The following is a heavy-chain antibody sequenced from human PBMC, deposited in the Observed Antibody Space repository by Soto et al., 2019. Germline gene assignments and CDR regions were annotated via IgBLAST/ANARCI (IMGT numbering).Heavy chain of an antibody. V-gene: IGHV4-34*01. CDR1: GGTFSGYY. CDR2: INHSGST. CDR3: ASTAGILLWFGELRYYFDF. Sequence: QVHLQQWGAGLLKPSETLSLTCAVYGGTFSGYYWSWIRQPPGKGLEWIGEINHSGSTNYNPSLKSRVTISMDTSKNQFSLKLSSVTAADTAVNYCASTAGILLWFGELRYYFDFWGQGTLVTV. J-gene: IGHJ4*02. D-gene: IGHD3-10*01.